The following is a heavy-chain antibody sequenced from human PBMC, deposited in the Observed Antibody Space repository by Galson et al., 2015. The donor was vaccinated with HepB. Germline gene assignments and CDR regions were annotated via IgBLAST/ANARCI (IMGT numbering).Heavy chain of an antibody. CDR1: GFTFSDYY. J-gene: IGHJ6*02. Sequence: SLRLSCAASGFTFSDYYMDWVRQAPGRGLEWVGRNRKKGNRDTTECAASVKGRFTVSRDDSKNSLYLQMNSLKTEDTAVYYCTTARSNSEYYYYSYGMDVWGQGTTVTVSS. CDR3: TTARSNSEYYYYSYGMDV. V-gene: IGHV3-72*01. CDR2: NRKKGNRDTT. D-gene: IGHD1-26*01.